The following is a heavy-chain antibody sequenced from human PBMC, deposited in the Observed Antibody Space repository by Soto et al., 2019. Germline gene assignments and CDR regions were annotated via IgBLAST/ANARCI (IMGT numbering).Heavy chain of an antibody. CDR1: GVTFSSYA. D-gene: IGHD3-9*01. J-gene: IGHJ4*02. CDR3: AKWTERYFDWSFTGPFDY. CDR2: ISGSGGST. V-gene: IGHV3-23*01. Sequence: GGSLRLSCAASGVTFSSYAMSLVRQAPGKGLEWVSAISGSGGSTYYADSVKGRFTISRDNSKNTLYLQMNSLRAEDTAVYYCAKWTERYFDWSFTGPFDYWGQGTLVTVSS.